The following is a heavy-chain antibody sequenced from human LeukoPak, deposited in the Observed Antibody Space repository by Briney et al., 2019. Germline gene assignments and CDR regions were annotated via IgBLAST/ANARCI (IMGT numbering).Heavy chain of an antibody. D-gene: IGHD3-22*01. CDR1: GFTFGSYG. CDR2: ISYDGSNK. CDR3: AKADNTNYYDSTGLDY. J-gene: IGHJ4*02. Sequence: GGSLRLSCAASGFTFGSYGMHWVRQAPGKGLEWVAVISYDGSNKYYADSVKGRFTISRDNSKNTLYLQMNSLRAEDTAVYYCAKADNTNYYDSTGLDYWGQGTLVTVSS. V-gene: IGHV3-30*18.